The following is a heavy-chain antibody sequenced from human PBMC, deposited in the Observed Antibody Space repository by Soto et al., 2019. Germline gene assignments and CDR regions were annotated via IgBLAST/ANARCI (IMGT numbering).Heavy chain of an antibody. CDR3: ARDCSGGSCYVFRAFDI. CDR2: ISSSSSYI. D-gene: IGHD2-15*01. J-gene: IGHJ3*02. CDR1: GFTFSSYS. V-gene: IGHV3-21*01. Sequence: PGGSLRLSCAASGFTFSSYSMNWVRQAPGKGLEWVSSISSSSSYIYYADSVKGRFTISRDNAKNSLYLQMNSLRAEDTAVYYCARDCSGGSCYVFRAFDIWGQRTMVTVSS.